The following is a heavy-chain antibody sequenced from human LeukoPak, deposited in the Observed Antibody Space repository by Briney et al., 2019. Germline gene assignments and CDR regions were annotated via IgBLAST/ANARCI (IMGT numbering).Heavy chain of an antibody. CDR1: GFTFSSYA. V-gene: IGHV3-64D*09. CDR3: ASDALGSSWYRFDY. CDR2: ISSNGGST. J-gene: IGHJ4*02. Sequence: QAGGSLRLSCSASGFTFSSYAMHWVRQAPGKGLEYVSAISSNGGSTYYADSVKGRFTISRDNSKNTLYLQMSSLRDEDTAVYYCASDALGSSWYRFDYWGQGTLVTVSS. D-gene: IGHD6-13*01.